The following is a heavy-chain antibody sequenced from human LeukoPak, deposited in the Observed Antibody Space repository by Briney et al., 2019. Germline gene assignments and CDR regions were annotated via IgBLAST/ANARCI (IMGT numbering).Heavy chain of an antibody. Sequence: SETLSLTCTVSGGSISSSSYCWGWIRQPPGKGLEWFGSMYYSGSTYYNPSLNSRVTISVDTSKNQFSLKLSSVTAADTAVYYCARSIAAAGTGYMDVWGKGTTVAISS. V-gene: IGHV4-39*07. CDR3: ARSIAAAGTGYMDV. CDR1: GGSISSSSYC. J-gene: IGHJ6*03. CDR2: MYYSGST. D-gene: IGHD6-13*01.